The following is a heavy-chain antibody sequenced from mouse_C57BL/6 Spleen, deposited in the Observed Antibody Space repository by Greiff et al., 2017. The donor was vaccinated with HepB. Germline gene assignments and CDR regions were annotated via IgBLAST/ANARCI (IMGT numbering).Heavy chain of an antibody. Sequence: QVQLQQPGAELVRPGSSVKLSCTASGYTFTSYWMHWVKQRPIQGLEWIGNIDPSDSETHYNQKFKDKATLTGDKSSSTAYMQLSSLTSEDSAVYYCARGCMITTGYYAMDYWGQGTSVTVSS. V-gene: IGHV1-52*01. CDR1: GYTFTSYW. D-gene: IGHD2-4*01. CDR3: ARGCMITTGYYAMDY. J-gene: IGHJ4*01. CDR2: IDPSDSET.